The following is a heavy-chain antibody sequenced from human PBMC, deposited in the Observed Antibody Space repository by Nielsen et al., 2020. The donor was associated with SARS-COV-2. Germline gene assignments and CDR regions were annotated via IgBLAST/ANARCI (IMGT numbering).Heavy chain of an antibody. CDR3: ARSATIIVGATAFDY. CDR1: GYIFTSYW. CDR2: MDPSGGST. Sequence: ASVKVSCKASGYIFTSYWIHWVRQAPGQGLEWMGIMDPSGGSTRSAQKLQGRVTVTSDTSTSTVYIEVSSLRSEDTAVYYCARSATIIVGATAFDYWGQGTLVTVSS. J-gene: IGHJ4*02. V-gene: IGHV1-46*04. D-gene: IGHD1-26*01.